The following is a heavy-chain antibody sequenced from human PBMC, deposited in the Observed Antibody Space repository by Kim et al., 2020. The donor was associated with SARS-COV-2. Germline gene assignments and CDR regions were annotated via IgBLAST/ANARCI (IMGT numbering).Heavy chain of an antibody. D-gene: IGHD1-26*01. Sequence: KFQGRVTITRDTSASTAYMELSSLRSEDTAVYYCARVVGGSYYSENYFDYWGQGTLVTVSS. J-gene: IGHJ4*02. V-gene: IGHV1-3*01. CDR3: ARVVGGSYYSENYFDY.